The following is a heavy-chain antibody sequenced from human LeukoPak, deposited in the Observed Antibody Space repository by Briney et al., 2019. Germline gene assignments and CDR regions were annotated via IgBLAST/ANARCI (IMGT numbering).Heavy chain of an antibody. CDR1: GFTFSSYW. CDR2: IDGDGRIA. J-gene: IGHJ5*02. Sequence: VGSLRVSCAASGFTFSSYWMHCVRHVPGQWLVWVSHIDGDGRIAHYGDSVKGRFTISRDNAKNTVYLQMDSLRAEDTAVYYCARDSPRTGPWGQGILVIVSS. V-gene: IGHV3-74*01. D-gene: IGHD1-1*01. CDR3: ARDSPRTGP.